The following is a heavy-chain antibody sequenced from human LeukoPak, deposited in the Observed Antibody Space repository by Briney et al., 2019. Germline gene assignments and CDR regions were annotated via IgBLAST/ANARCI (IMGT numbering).Heavy chain of an antibody. CDR3: ARFPGVAVAGTPLFQH. CDR2: IYPGDSDT. J-gene: IGHJ1*01. V-gene: IGHV5-51*01. CDR1: GYSFTSYW. Sequence: GESLKISCKGSGYSFTSYWIGWVRQMPGKGLEWMGIIYPGDSDTRYSPSFQGQVTISADKSISTAYLQWSSLKASDTAMYYCARFPGVAVAGTPLFQHWGQGTLVTVSS. D-gene: IGHD6-19*01.